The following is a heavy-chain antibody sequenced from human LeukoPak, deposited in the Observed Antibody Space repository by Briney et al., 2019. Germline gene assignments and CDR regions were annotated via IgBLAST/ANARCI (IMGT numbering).Heavy chain of an antibody. CDR2: IIPIFGTA. D-gene: IGHD6-19*01. V-gene: IGHV1-69*13. J-gene: IGHJ5*02. Sequence: ASVKVSCKASGGTFSSYAISWVRQAPGQGLEWMGGIIPIFGTANYAQKFQGRVTITADESTSTAYMELGSLRSEDTAVYYCARAVQWLVPGRGWFDPWGQGTLVTVSS. CDR3: ARAVQWLVPGRGWFDP. CDR1: GGTFSSYA.